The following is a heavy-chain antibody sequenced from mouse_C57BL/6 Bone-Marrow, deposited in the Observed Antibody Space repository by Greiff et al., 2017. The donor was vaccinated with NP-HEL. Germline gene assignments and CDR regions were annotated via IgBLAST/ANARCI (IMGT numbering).Heavy chain of an antibody. CDR2: IDPANGNT. Sequence: VHVQQSVAELVRPGASVKLSCTASGYTFNNSYMHWVKQRPEQGLEWIGRIDPANGNTKYAPKFQGKATITADTSSNTAYLQLSSLTSEDTALYYCANGGARFAYWGQGTLVTVSA. D-gene: IGHD1-1*01. V-gene: IGHV14-3*01. CDR3: ANGGARFAY. J-gene: IGHJ3*01. CDR1: GYTFNNSY.